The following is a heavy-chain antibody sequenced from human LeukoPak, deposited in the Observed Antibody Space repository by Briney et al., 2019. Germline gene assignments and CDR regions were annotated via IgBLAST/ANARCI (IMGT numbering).Heavy chain of an antibody. CDR2: IYYSGST. Sequence: PSQTLSLTCTVSGGSISSGDYYWSWIRQPPGKGLEWIGYIYYSGSTNYNPSLKSRVTISVDTSKNQFSLKLSSVTAADTAVYYCAREASGYDPQRGYYYGMDVWGQGTTVTVSS. J-gene: IGHJ6*02. CDR1: GGSISSGDYY. CDR3: AREASGYDPQRGYYYGMDV. D-gene: IGHD5-12*01. V-gene: IGHV4-61*08.